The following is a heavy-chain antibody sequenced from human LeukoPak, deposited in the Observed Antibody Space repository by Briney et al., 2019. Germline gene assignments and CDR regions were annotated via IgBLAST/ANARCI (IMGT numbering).Heavy chain of an antibody. J-gene: IGHJ4*02. CDR1: GGSITSGSYY. D-gene: IGHD2-8*01. V-gene: IGHV4-39*01. CDR2: IYQRGTT. CDR3: ASCPWYYFDY. Sequence: SETLSLTCTISGGSITSGSYYWAWVRQSPGTGLEWIGSIYQRGTTYYNPSLQSRVTISVDTSKNQFSLKLSSVTAADTAVYYCASCPWYYFDYWGQGTLVTVSS.